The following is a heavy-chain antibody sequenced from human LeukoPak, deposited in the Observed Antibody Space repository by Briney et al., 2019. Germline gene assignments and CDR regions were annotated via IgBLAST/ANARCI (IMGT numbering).Heavy chain of an antibody. D-gene: IGHD2-2*02. Sequence: GGSLRLSCAASGFTFSSYSMNWVRQAPGKGLEWVSSISSSSSYIYYADSLKGRFTISRDNAKNSLYLQMNSLRAEDTAVYYCARCGSSTSRYIHVWGKGTTVTVSS. J-gene: IGHJ6*04. CDR2: ISSSSSYI. V-gene: IGHV3-21*01. CDR1: GFTFSSYS. CDR3: ARCGSSTSRYIHV.